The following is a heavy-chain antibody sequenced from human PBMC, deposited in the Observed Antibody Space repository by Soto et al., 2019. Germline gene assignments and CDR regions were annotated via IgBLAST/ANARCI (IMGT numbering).Heavy chain of an antibody. D-gene: IGHD3-10*01. V-gene: IGHV1-2*04. CDR1: GYTFTGYY. Sequence: ASVKVSCKASGYTFTGYYMHWVRQAPGQGLEWMGWINPNSGGTNYAQKFQGWVTMTRDTSISTAYMELSRLRSDDTAVYYCAREITMVRGVIGWFDPWGQGTLVTVSS. CDR2: INPNSGGT. J-gene: IGHJ5*02. CDR3: AREITMVRGVIGWFDP.